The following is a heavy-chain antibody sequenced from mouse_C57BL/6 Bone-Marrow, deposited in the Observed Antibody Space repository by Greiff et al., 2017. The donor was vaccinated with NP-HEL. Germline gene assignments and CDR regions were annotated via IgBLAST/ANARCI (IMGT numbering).Heavy chain of an antibody. CDR1: GFTFSSYA. J-gene: IGHJ1*03. V-gene: IGHV5-9-1*02. D-gene: IGHD2-5*01. CDR2: ISSGGDYI. CDR3: TRSLIYSNGEYFDV. Sequence: EVKLVESGEGLVKPGGSLKLSCAASGFTFSSYAMSWVRQTPEKRLEWVAYISSGGDYIYYADTVKGRFTISRDNARNTLYLQMSSLKSEDTAIYDCTRSLIYSNGEYFDVWGTGTTVTVSS.